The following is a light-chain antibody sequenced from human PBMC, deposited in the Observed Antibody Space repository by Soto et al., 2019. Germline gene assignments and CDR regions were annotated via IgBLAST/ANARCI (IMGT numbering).Light chain of an antibody. J-gene: IGLJ1*01. CDR1: GSDVGDYNS. Sequence: QSALTQPASVSGSPGQSITISSTGTGSDVGDYNSVSWYQQHPGKAPKLMIYDVTNRPSGISNRFSGSKSGNTASLTISGLQAEDEADYYCTSYTRSSAPNYVFGTGTKVTVL. CDR2: DVT. CDR3: TSYTRSSAPNYV. V-gene: IGLV2-14*03.